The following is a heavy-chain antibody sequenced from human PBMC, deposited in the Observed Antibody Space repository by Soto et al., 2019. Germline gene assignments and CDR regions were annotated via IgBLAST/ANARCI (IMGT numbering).Heavy chain of an antibody. J-gene: IGHJ4*02. CDR1: GFTLSNFA. V-gene: IGHV3-23*01. D-gene: IGHD3-22*01. Sequence: EVQLLESGGGLVQPGGSLRLSCAASGFTLSNFAMSWVRQAPGKGLEWVSGVSGYGGSTYYADAVKGRFTISRDNSKNTLYLQMNSLRAEDTAEYYCAKEGYDSTGYYALEDYWGQGTLVTVSS. CDR3: AKEGYDSTGYYALEDY. CDR2: VSGYGGST.